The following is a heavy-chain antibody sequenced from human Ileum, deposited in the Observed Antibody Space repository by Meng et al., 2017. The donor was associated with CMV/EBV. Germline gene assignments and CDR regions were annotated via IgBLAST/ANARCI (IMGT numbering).Heavy chain of an antibody. CDR2: MNAEGTII. D-gene: IGHD2-21*01. J-gene: IGHJ4*02. CDR1: GFSFSSYW. V-gene: IGHV3-74*01. Sequence: GGSLRLSCAASGFSFSSYWMHWVRQAPGKGLVGISGMNAEGTIINNADSVKGRFTISRDNARNTLYLQMNHLRADDTAVYYCVVKGSAWFDYWGQGTLVTVSS. CDR3: VVKGSAWFDY.